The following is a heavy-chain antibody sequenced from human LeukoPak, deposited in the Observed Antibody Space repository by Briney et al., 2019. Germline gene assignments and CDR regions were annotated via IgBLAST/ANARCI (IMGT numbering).Heavy chain of an antibody. D-gene: IGHD1-14*01. Sequence: GGPLTLSCAASGFTVSSNYMSWVRQAPGKGLEWVSVIYSGGSTYYADSVKGRFTISRDNSKNTLYLQMNSLRAEDTAVYYCAKGTGDYFDYWGQGTLVTVSS. CDR3: AKGTGDYFDY. J-gene: IGHJ4*02. V-gene: IGHV3-53*01. CDR2: IYSGGST. CDR1: GFTVSSNY.